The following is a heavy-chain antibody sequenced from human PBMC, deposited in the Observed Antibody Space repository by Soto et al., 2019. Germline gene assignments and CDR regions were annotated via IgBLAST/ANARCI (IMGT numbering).Heavy chain of an antibody. Sequence: GGSLRLSCAASGFTFSSYAMHWVRQAPGKGLEWVAVISYDGSNKYYADSVKGRFTISRDNSKNTLYLQMNSLRAEDTAVYYCARMLEVAWAGGMDVWGQGTTVTV. CDR3: ARMLEVAWAGGMDV. CDR2: ISYDGSNK. V-gene: IGHV3-30-3*01. D-gene: IGHD1-1*01. J-gene: IGHJ6*02. CDR1: GFTFSSYA.